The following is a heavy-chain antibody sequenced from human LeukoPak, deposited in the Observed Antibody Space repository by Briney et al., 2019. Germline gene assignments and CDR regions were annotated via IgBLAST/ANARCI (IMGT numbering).Heavy chain of an antibody. Sequence: GGSLRLSCAASGFTVSDYWMHWVRQIPGKGLVWVSRINSDGSVNYADSVKGRVTISRDSAKNTLYLHMNSLRVEDTAVYYCARGRGVYGWFDPWGQGTLVTVSS. CDR1: GFTVSDYW. CDR3: ARGRGVYGWFDP. D-gene: IGHD3-10*01. V-gene: IGHV3-74*01. J-gene: IGHJ5*02. CDR2: INSDGSV.